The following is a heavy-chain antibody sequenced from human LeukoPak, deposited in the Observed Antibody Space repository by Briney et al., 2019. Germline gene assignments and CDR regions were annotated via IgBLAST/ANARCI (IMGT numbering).Heavy chain of an antibody. CDR3: ARVAERTWLPYDAAFDI. CDR1: GGSISSYY. CDR2: IYHGGST. D-gene: IGHD3-9*01. V-gene: IGHV4-59*08. Sequence: SETLSLTCTVSGGSISSYYWSWIRQPPGKGLEWIWTIYHGGSTYYNPSLESRVTISLDTSKNHFSLNLTSVTAADTAMYYCARVAERTWLPYDAAFDIWGLGTMVTVSS. J-gene: IGHJ3*02.